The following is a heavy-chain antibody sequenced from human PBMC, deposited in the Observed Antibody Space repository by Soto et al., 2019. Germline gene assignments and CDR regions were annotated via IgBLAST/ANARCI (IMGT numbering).Heavy chain of an antibody. CDR2: INHSGST. Sequence: QVQLQQWGAGLLKPSETLSLTCAVYGGSFSGYYWSWIRQPPGKGLEWIGEINHSGSTNYNPSLKSRVTISVDTSTNQFSLKLSSVTAAYTAVYYCARRLKYQLLPFDYWGQGTLVTVSS. J-gene: IGHJ4*02. CDR1: GGSFSGYY. CDR3: ARRLKYQLLPFDY. V-gene: IGHV4-34*01. D-gene: IGHD2-2*01.